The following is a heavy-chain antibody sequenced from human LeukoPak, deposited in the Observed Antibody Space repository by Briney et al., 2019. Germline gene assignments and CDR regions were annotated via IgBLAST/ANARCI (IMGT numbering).Heavy chain of an antibody. V-gene: IGHV3-30*02. CDR3: AKDLNTVVMQYFDS. D-gene: IGHD2-21*01. J-gene: IGHJ4*02. Sequence: PGGSLRLSCAGSGFPFTSYGMHWVRQTPRRGLEWVAFIRYDGKTEYYADSVKGRFTISREDSQSTVPLHMKDLSLDDAAIYFCAKDLNTVVMQYFDSWGQGTLVSVSS. CDR1: GFPFTSYG. CDR2: IRYDGKTE.